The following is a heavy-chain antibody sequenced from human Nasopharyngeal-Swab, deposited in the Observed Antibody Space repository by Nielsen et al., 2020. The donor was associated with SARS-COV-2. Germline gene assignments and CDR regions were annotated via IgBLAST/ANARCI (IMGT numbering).Heavy chain of an antibody. CDR1: GYSISSGYY. V-gene: IGHV4-38-2*02. J-gene: IGHJ5*02. CDR3: ARQESTMVRGMANWFDP. Sequence: GSLRLSCTVSGYSISSGYYWGWIRQPPGKGLEWIGSIYYSGSTYYNPSLKSRVTISVDTSKNQFSLKLSSVTAADTAVYYCARQESTMVRGMANWFDPWGQGTLVTVSS. D-gene: IGHD3-10*01. CDR2: IYYSGST.